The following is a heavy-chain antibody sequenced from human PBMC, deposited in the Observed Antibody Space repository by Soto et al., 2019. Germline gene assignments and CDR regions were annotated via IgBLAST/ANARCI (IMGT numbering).Heavy chain of an antibody. CDR1: GGSISSGGYY. D-gene: IGHD2-15*01. J-gene: IGHJ5*02. V-gene: IGHV4-31*03. CDR2: IYYSGST. CDR3: AREEACSGGSCYGWFDP. Sequence: SETLSLTCTASGGSISSGGYYWSWIRQHPGKGLEWIGYIYYSGSTYYNPSLKSRVTISVDTSKNQFSLKLSSVTAADTAVYYCAREEACSGGSCYGWFDPWGQGTLVTVSS.